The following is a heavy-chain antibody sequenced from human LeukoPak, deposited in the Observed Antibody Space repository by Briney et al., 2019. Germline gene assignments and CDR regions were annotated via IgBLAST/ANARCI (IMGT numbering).Heavy chain of an antibody. CDR2: T. J-gene: IGHJ5*02. V-gene: IGHV1-18*01. CDR3: ARVLGNSFVVVPAAKGVWFDP. Sequence: TNYAQKLQGRVTMTTDTSTSTAYMELRSLRSDDTAVYYCARVLGNSFVVVPAAKGVWFDPWGQGTLVTVSS. D-gene: IGHD2-2*01.